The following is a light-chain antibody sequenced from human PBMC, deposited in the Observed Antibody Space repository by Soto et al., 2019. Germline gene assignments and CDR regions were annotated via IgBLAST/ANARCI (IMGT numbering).Light chain of an antibody. CDR2: DVS. V-gene: IGKV1-5*01. CDR1: QIISGW. CDR3: QQYNSYSGT. Sequence: DIQMPQSPSTLSASVGDRVTITCRASQIISGWLAWHQQNPGKAPNLLIYDVSALKRGVQPRFSGSGSGTEFPLTISSLQPDDFATYYCQQYNSYSGTLGQGTKVDI. J-gene: IGKJ1*01.